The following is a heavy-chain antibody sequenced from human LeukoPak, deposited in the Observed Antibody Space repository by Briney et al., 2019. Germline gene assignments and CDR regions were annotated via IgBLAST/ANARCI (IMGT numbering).Heavy chain of an antibody. J-gene: IGHJ3*02. CDR3: ARGIGDMTGGFDI. D-gene: IGHD2-15*01. CDR1: GYPFTDYY. Sequence: ASVTVSCTASGYPFTDYYIHWVRQAPGQGLEWVGIINPSGGSTDYAQKFQDRLTMTRDKSTSTVYMQLSSLRSEDTAVFYCARGIGDMTGGFDIWGQGTMVTVSS. V-gene: IGHV1-46*01. CDR2: INPSGGST.